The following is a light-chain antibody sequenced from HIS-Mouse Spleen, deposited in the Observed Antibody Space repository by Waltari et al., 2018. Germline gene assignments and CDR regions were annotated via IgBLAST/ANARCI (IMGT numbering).Light chain of an antibody. V-gene: IGLV3-10*01. J-gene: IGLJ2*01. CDR2: EDS. CDR1: ALPKKY. Sequence: SYELTQPPSVSVSPGQTARITCSGGALPKKYAFWYQQQSGQAPVMVIYEDSKRPSGIPDGFSGSSSGTMATLTISGDQVEDEADYYCYSTDSSGNHRVFGGGTKLTVL. CDR3: YSTDSSGNHRV.